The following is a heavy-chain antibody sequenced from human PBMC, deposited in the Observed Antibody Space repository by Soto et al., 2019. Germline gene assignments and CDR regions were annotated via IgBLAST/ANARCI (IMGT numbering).Heavy chain of an antibody. Sequence: PGESLKISCKGSGYSFSSYWISWVRQMPGKGLEWMGRIGPSDSYTNYSPSFQGHVTISADKSISTAYLQWSSLKASDTAMYYCARTSAAGKYYYGMDVWGQGTTVTVSS. V-gene: IGHV5-10-1*01. CDR2: IGPSDSYT. CDR1: GYSFSSYW. CDR3: ARTSAAGKYYYGMDV. J-gene: IGHJ6*02. D-gene: IGHD6-13*01.